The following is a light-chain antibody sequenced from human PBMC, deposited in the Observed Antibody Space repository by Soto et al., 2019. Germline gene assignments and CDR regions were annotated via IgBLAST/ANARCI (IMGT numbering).Light chain of an antibody. Sequence: DIVITQTPLSLSVIPGQPASISCKSGQSLLHSNGRTYLYWYLQKPGQPPQLLIYEVSNRFSGVXDXXSSSGSGTDFTRKISRVEAEDVGVYYCVQSLEFPITLGQGTRLEIK. CDR3: VQSLEFPIT. J-gene: IGKJ5*01. V-gene: IGKV2D-29*01. CDR1: QSLLHSNGRTY. CDR2: EVS.